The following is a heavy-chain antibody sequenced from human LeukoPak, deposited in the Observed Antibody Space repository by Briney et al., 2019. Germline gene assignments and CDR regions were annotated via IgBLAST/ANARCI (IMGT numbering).Heavy chain of an antibody. J-gene: IGHJ4*02. CDR1: GYTFTSYG. CDR3: ARDSSQYYGSGSYLDY. V-gene: IGHV1-18*01. CDR2: ISAYNGNT. Sequence: GASVKVSCKASGYTFTSYGISWVRQAPGQGLEWMGWISAYNGNTNYGQKLQGRVTMTTDTSTSTAYMELRSLRSDDTAVYYCARDSSQYYGSGSYLDYWGQGTLVTVSS. D-gene: IGHD3-10*01.